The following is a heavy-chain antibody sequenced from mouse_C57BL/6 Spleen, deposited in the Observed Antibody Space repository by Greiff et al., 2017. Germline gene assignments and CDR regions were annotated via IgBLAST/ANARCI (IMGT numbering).Heavy chain of an antibody. CDR2: ISYDGSN. V-gene: IGHV3-6*01. J-gene: IGHJ2*01. Sequence: EVKLQESGPGLVKPSPSLSLTCSVTGYSITSGYYWNWIRQFPGNKLEWMGYISYDGSNNYNPSLKNRISITRDTSKNQFFLKLNSVTTEDTATYYCARADYYGRSSYYFDYWGQGTTLTVSS. CDR1: GYSITSGYY. CDR3: ARADYYGRSSYYFDY. D-gene: IGHD1-1*01.